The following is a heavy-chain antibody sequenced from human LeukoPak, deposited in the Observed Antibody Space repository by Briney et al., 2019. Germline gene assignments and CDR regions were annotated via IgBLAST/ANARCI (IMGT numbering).Heavy chain of an antibody. CDR3: ARDPIGGSTTFDY. Sequence: SQTLSLTCAISGDSVSRNDAAWNWIRQSPSRGLEWLGRTYYRSKWYYDYAVSVKSRVTVNPDTSKNQFSLQLNSVTPEDTAVYYCARDPIGGSTTFDYWGQGTLVTVSS. J-gene: IGHJ4*02. CDR1: GDSVSRNDAA. D-gene: IGHD3-16*01. V-gene: IGHV6-1*01. CDR2: TYYRSKWYY.